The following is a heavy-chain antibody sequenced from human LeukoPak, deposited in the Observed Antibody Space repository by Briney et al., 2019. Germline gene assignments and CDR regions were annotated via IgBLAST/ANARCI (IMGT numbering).Heavy chain of an antibody. D-gene: IGHD6-13*01. CDR1: GGSISSYY. CDR3: ARHTYSSSWYGPGYFDY. V-gene: IGHV4-59*08. J-gene: IGHJ4*02. Sequence: PSETLSLTCTVSGGSISSYYWSWIRQPPGKGLEWMGYIYYSGSTNYNPSLKSRVTISVDTSKNQFSLKLSSVTAADTAVYYCARHTYSSSWYGPGYFDYWGQGTLVTVSS. CDR2: IYYSGST.